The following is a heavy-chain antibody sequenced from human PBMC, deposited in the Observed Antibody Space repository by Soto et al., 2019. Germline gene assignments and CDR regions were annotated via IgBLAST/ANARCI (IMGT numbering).Heavy chain of an antibody. J-gene: IGHJ4*02. V-gene: IGHV3-30-3*01. D-gene: IGHD5-18*01. Sequence: QVQLVESGGGVVQPGRSLRLSCAASGFTFSSYAMHWVRQAPGKGLEWVAVISYDGNNKYYADSVKGRFTISRDNSKNTLYLQMNSLRAEDTAVYYCARGLYTADHFDYWGQGTLVTVSS. CDR2: ISYDGNNK. CDR1: GFTFSSYA. CDR3: ARGLYTADHFDY.